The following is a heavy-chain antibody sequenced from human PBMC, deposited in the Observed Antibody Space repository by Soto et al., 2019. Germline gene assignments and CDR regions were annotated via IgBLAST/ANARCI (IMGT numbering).Heavy chain of an antibody. CDR2: ISAYNGNT. V-gene: IGHV1-18*01. Sequence: QVQLVQSGGEVKKPGASVKVSCKTSGYSFTTYGISWVRQAPGQGLEWMGWISAYNGNTNYAQKLQDRVTMTTDTSTSTAYMERRSLRSDDTAVYYCASEGPAPYYYYGMDVWGQGSTVTVSS. J-gene: IGHJ6*02. CDR1: GYSFTTYG. CDR3: ASEGPAPYYYYGMDV.